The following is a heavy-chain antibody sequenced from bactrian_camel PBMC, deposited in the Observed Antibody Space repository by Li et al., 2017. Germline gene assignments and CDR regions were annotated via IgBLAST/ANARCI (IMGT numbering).Heavy chain of an antibody. J-gene: IGHJ4*01. Sequence: VQLVESGGGSVQAGGSLKLSCVQSGSTYLTKSMAWFRQAPGKEREVVAALDSHGRLVVADSVKGRFTISRDNAKNTAYLQMNSLKPEDSAMYYCAVGDSPLIGSDYLLSHPLMAEGWDQGTQVTVS. CDR3: AVGDSPLIGSDYLLSHPLMAEG. D-gene: IGHD4*01. CDR1: GSTYLTKS. V-gene: IGHV3S53*01. CDR2: LDSHGRL.